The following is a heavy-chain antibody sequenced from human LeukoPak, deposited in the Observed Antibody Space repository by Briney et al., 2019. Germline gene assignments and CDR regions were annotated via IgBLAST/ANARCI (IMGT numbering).Heavy chain of an antibody. Sequence: TSETLSLTCAVYGGSFSGYYWSWIRQPPGKGLEWIGEINHSGSTNYNPSLKSRVTISVDTSKNQFSLKLSSVTAADTAVYYCARRELLAARRPGAFDIWGQGTMVTVSS. CDR1: GGSFSGYY. CDR2: INHSGST. CDR3: ARRELLAARRPGAFDI. D-gene: IGHD6-6*01. J-gene: IGHJ3*02. V-gene: IGHV4-34*01.